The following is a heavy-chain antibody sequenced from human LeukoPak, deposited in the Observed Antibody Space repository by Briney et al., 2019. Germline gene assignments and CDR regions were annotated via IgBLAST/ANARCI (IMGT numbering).Heavy chain of an antibody. CDR1: GGTFSSHA. J-gene: IGHJ4*02. CDR3: ARGDSGYDYGFDN. V-gene: IGHV1-69*05. Sequence: SVKVSCKASGGTFSSHAISWVRQAPGQGLEWVGGIIPIFGTTDYAQKFQGRVTITTDESTSTGYMELRSLRSDDTAVYYCARGDSGYDYGFDNWGQGTLVTVSS. D-gene: IGHD5-12*01. CDR2: IIPIFGTT.